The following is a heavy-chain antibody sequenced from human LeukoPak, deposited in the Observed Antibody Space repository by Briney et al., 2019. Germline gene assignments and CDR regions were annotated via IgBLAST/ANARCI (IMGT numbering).Heavy chain of an antibody. CDR2: IYHSGSS. D-gene: IGHD6-13*01. V-gene: IGHV4-30-2*01. J-gene: IGHJ4*02. CDR1: GGSISSGGYY. CDR3: ARHPETPGIHPYYFDY. Sequence: SSETLSLTCTVSGGSISSGGYYWSWIRQPPGKGLEWIGYIYHSGSSYYNPSLKSRVTISVDRSKNQFSLKVSSVTAADTAVYYCARHPETPGIHPYYFDYWGQGTLVTASS.